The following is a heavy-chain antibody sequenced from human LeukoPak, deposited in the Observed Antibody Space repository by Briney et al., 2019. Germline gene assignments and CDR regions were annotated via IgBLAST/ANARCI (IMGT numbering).Heavy chain of an antibody. CDR2: ISSSSSTI. CDR1: GFTFSSYS. Sequence: GGSLRLSCAAPGFTFSSYSMNWVRQAPGKGLEWVSYISSSSSTIYYADSVKGRFTISRDNAKNSLYLRMNSLRAEDTAVYYCARDRVTIFGVIYGMDVWGQGTTVTVSS. D-gene: IGHD3-3*01. V-gene: IGHV3-48*01. CDR3: ARDRVTIFGVIYGMDV. J-gene: IGHJ6*02.